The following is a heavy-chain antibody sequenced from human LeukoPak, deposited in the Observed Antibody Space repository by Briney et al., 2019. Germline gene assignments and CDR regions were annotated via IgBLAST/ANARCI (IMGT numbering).Heavy chain of an antibody. Sequence: PSVTLSLTCAVYGGSFSGYYWSWIRQPPGKGLEWIGEINHSGSTNYNPSLKSRVTISVDTSKNQFSLKLSSVTAADTAVYYCARIAVAGARGPWFDPWGQGTLVTVSS. CDR2: INHSGST. J-gene: IGHJ5*02. D-gene: IGHD6-19*01. CDR1: GGSFSGYY. CDR3: ARIAVAGARGPWFDP. V-gene: IGHV4-34*01.